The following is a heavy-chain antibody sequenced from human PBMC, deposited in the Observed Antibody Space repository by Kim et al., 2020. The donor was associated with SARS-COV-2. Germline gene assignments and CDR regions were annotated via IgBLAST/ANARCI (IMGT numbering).Heavy chain of an antibody. D-gene: IGHD3-22*01. Sequence: EQQFQGRVTMTRDTSTSTVYMELSSLRSEDTAVYYCARGSGSGYYVWFDPWGQGTLVTVSS. J-gene: IGHJ5*02. V-gene: IGHV1-46*01. CDR3: ARGSGSGYYVWFDP.